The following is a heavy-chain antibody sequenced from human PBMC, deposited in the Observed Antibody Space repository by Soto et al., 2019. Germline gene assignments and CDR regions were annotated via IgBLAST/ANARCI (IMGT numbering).Heavy chain of an antibody. D-gene: IGHD2-2*01. V-gene: IGHV1-69*13. CDR3: ARVVEFGVVPAIPYYYGMDV. J-gene: IGHJ6*02. CDR1: GGTFSSYA. Sequence: ASVKVSCKASGGTFSSYAISWVRQAPGQGLEWMGGIIPIFGTANYAQKFQGRVTITADESTSTAYMELSSLRSEDTAVYYCARVVEFGVVPAIPYYYGMDVWGQGTTVTVSS. CDR2: IIPIFGTA.